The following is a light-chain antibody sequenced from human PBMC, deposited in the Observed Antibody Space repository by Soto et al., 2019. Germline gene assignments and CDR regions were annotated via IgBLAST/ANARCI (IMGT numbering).Light chain of an antibody. CDR1: QSVSTN. V-gene: IGKV3-15*01. J-gene: IGKJ5*01. CDR2: GSS. CDR3: LQDNHWPLST. Sequence: EIVLTQSPATLSVSPGERATLSCRASQSVSTNLAWYQQKLGQAPRVLIYGSSSRATGVPARFSGSGSGTEFTLTISRLQSEDSGIYYCLQDNHWPLSTFGQGTRLEIK.